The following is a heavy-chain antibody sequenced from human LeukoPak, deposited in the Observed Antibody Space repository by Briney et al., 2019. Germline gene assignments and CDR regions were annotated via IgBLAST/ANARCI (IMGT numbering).Heavy chain of an antibody. CDR1: GVTFSSYS. CDR2: ISSSSSYI. CDR3: ARDGAYCGGDCYPYYFDY. J-gene: IGHJ4*02. V-gene: IGHV3-21*01. Sequence: GGSLRLSCAASGVTFSSYSMNWVRQAPGKGLERVSSISSSSSYIYYADSVKGRFTISRDNAKNSLYLQMNSLRAEDTAVYYCARDGAYCGGDCYPYYFDYWGQGTLVTVSS. D-gene: IGHD2-21*01.